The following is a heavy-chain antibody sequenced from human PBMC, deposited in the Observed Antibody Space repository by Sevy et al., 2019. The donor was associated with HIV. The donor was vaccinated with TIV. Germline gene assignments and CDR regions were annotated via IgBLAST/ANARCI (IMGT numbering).Heavy chain of an antibody. CDR3: VKDAGGPADSVRGVSAFDV. Sequence: AGSLRLSCSASGFTFSSYAMHWVLQAPGKALEYVSAISSKGGSTYYADSVKGRFTISRDNSKNTLYLQMSSLRAEDTAAYYCVKDAGGPADSVRGVSAFDVWGQGTMVTVSS. V-gene: IGHV3-64D*06. J-gene: IGHJ3*01. CDR1: GFTFSSYA. CDR2: ISSKGGST. D-gene: IGHD3-10*01.